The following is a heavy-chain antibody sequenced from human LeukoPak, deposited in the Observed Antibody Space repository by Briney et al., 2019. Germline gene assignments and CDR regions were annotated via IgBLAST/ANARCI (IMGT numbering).Heavy chain of an antibody. Sequence: GGSLRLSCAASGFTFTSYAMTWVRQAPGKGLEWVSAISGSGGSTYYADSVKGRFTISRDNSKNTLYLQMNSLRAEDTAVYYCARDSLLWFGELPYEFDYWGQGTLVTVSS. CDR2: ISGSGGST. J-gene: IGHJ4*02. CDR1: GFTFTSYA. D-gene: IGHD3-10*01. CDR3: ARDSLLWFGELPYEFDY. V-gene: IGHV3-23*01.